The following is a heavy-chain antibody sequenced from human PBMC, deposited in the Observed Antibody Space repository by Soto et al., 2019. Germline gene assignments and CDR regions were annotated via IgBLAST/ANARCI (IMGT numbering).Heavy chain of an antibody. CDR2: VSYDGSNK. Sequence: QVQLVESGGGVVQPGRSLRLSCAASGFSFSSYAMHWVRQTPGKGLEWVALVSYDGSNKYYADSVKGRFTISRDNSKNTLYLQMNSLRADDTAVYYCARDLGSYDFWSGGLNYWGQGTLVTVSS. J-gene: IGHJ4*02. CDR3: ARDLGSYDFWSGGLNY. CDR1: GFSFSSYA. V-gene: IGHV3-30-3*01. D-gene: IGHD3-3*01.